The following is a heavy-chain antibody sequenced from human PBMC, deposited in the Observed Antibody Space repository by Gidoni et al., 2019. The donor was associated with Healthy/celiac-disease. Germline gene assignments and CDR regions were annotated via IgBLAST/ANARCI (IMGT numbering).Heavy chain of an antibody. J-gene: IGHJ6*02. D-gene: IGHD2-2*01. CDR2: ISYDGSNK. V-gene: IGHV3-30-3*01. CDR3: ARGEGRCSSTSCYLVYGMDV. CDR1: GFPFRSYA. Sequence: QVQLVESGGGVVQPGRSLSLSCAASGFPFRSYAMQGVRQAPGKGLEWVAVISYDGSNKYYADSVKGRFTISRDNSKNTLYLQMNSLRAEDTAVYYCARGEGRCSSTSCYLVYGMDVWGQGTTVTVSS.